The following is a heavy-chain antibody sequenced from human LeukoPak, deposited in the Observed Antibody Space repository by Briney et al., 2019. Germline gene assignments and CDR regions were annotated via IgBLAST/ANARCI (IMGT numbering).Heavy chain of an antibody. J-gene: IGHJ3*02. CDR1: GGSISSGSYY. CDR2: IYTSGST. V-gene: IGHV4-61*02. CDR3: ARGAVLRFFEWLSNDACDI. D-gene: IGHD3-3*01. Sequence: SETLSLTCTVSGGSISSGSYYWSWIRQPAGKGLEWIGRIYTSGSTNYNPSLKSRVTISVDTSKNQFSLKLSSVTAADTAVYYCARGAVLRFFEWLSNDACDIWGQGTMVTVSS.